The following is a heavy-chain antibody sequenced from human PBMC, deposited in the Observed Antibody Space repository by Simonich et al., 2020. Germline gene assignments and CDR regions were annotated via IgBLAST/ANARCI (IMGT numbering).Heavy chain of an antibody. J-gene: IGHJ4*02. CDR3: ASGWDWGFSHMSDY. CDR2: ISSSSSYI. CDR1: GFTFSSYS. V-gene: IGHV3-21*04. Sequence: EVQLVESGGGLVKPGGSLRLSCAASGFTFSSYSMNWVRQAPGKGLEWVSSISSSSSYIYYADSVKGRFTISSDNAKNSLYLQMNSLRAEDTAVYYCASGWDWGFSHMSDYWGQGTLVTVSS. D-gene: IGHD7-27*01.